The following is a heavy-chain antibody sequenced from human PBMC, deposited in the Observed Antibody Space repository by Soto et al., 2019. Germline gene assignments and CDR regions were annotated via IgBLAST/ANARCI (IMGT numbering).Heavy chain of an antibody. CDR1: GYTFTGYY. V-gene: IGHV1-2*04. CDR2: INPNSGGT. J-gene: IGHJ6*02. Sequence: ASLKVSCKASGYTFTGYYMHWVRQAPGQGLEWMGWINPNSGGTNYAQKFQGWVTMTRDTSISTAYMELSRLRSDDTAVYYCARVVAHDYYGMDVWGQGTTVTVSS. CDR3: ARVVAHDYYGMDV.